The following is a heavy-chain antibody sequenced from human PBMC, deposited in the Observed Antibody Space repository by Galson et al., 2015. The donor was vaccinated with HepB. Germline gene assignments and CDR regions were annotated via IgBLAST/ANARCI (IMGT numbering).Heavy chain of an antibody. CDR2: VSGSGGST. D-gene: IGHD6-13*01. J-gene: IGHJ4*02. V-gene: IGHV3-23*01. CDR1: GFPFRSYA. CDR3: AKAPTLAATGTDS. Sequence: SLRLSCAASGFPFRSYAMSWVRQAPGKGLEWVSDVSGSGGSTNYAESVKGRFTISRGNSKNTLYLQMNSLRAEDTAVYYCAKAPTLAATGTDSWGQGTLVTVSS.